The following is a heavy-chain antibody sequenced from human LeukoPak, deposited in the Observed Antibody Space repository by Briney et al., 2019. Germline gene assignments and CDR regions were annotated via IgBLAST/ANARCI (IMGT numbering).Heavy chain of an antibody. CDR2: IYYSGST. Sequence: SETLSLTCTVSGGSISSYYWNWIRQPPGKGLEWIGYIYYSGSTRYNPFLKSRVTISVDTSKNQFSLRLSSLTAADTAVYYCARQDDDGYNKGGFDSWGQGTPVTVSS. CDR3: ARQDDDGYNKGGFDS. V-gene: IGHV4-59*08. J-gene: IGHJ4*02. CDR1: GGSISSYY. D-gene: IGHD5-24*01.